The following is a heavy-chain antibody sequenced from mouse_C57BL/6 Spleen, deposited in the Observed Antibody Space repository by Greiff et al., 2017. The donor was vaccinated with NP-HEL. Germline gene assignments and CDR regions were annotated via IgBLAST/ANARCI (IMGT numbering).Heavy chain of an antibody. CDR1: GYTFTSYW. Sequence: QVQLQQPGAELVKPGASVKMSCKASGYTFTSYWITWVKQRPGQGLEWIGDIYPGSGSTTYNEKFKSKATLTVDTSSSTAYMHLSSLKSEDSAVYYCARDDGSSYWFAYWGQGTLVTVSA. CDR3: ARDDGSSYWFAY. J-gene: IGHJ3*01. CDR2: IYPGSGST. D-gene: IGHD1-1*01. V-gene: IGHV1-55*01.